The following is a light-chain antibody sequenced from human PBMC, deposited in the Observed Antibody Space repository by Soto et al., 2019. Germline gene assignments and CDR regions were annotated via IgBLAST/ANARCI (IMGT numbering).Light chain of an antibody. Sequence: QSALTQPRSVSGSPGQSVTISCTGTSRDVGGYNYVSWYQQHPGKAPKLMIYDVSKRPSGVPDRFSGSKSGNTASLTISGVQAEDEADYYCCSYAGTQVVFGRGTKLTVL. V-gene: IGLV2-11*01. CDR3: CSYAGTQVV. J-gene: IGLJ2*01. CDR2: DVS. CDR1: SRDVGGYNY.